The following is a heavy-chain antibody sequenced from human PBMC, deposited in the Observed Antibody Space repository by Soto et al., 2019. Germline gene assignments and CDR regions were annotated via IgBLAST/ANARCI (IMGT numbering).Heavy chain of an antibody. D-gene: IGHD6-13*01. CDR2: INLIGVST. CDR1: GYTFTSYY. V-gene: IGHV1-46*03. CDR3: ASAAPVAAAGLASFDY. Sequence: GASVKVSCKASGYTFTSYYMHWVRQAPGQGLEWMGIINLIGVSTSYAQKFQGRVTMTRDTSPSTVYMELSSLRFEDTAFFYCASAAPVAAAGLASFDYWGQGTLVTVSS. J-gene: IGHJ4*02.